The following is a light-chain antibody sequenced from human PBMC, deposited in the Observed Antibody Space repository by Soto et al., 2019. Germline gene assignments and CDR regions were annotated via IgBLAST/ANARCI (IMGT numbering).Light chain of an antibody. Sequence: QSVLTQPPSASGTPGQRVTISCSGSSSNIGSNTVNWYQQLPGTAPTLLIYNNNQRPSGVPDRFSGSKSGTSASLAVNGLQSGDEADYYCAAWDDSLNGPLFGGGTKVTVL. V-gene: IGLV1-44*01. CDR2: NNN. CDR1: SSNIGSNT. J-gene: IGLJ3*02. CDR3: AAWDDSLNGPL.